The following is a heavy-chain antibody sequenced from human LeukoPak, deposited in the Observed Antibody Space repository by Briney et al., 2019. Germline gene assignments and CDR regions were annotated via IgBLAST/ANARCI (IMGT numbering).Heavy chain of an antibody. D-gene: IGHD3-9*01. CDR2: INPNSGGT. CDR3: ASESYDILTGYSRGMDV. Sequence: ASVKVSCKASGYTFTGYYMHWVRQAPGQGLEWMGWINPNSGGTNYAQKFQGWVTMTRDTSISTAYMELSRLRSDDTAVYYCASESYDILTGYSRGMDVWGQGTAVTVSS. V-gene: IGHV1-2*04. CDR1: GYTFTGYY. J-gene: IGHJ6*02.